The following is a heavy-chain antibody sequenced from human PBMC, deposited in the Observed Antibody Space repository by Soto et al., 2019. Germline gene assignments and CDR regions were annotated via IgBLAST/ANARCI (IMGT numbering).Heavy chain of an antibody. Sequence: KPSETLSLTCAVSGYSISSGYYWGWIRQPPGKGLEWIGSIYHSGSTYYNPSLKSRVTISVDTSKNQFSLNLSSVTAADTAVYYCARAIAAAGWDWGQGTLVTVSS. CDR3: ARAIAAAGWD. V-gene: IGHV4-38-2*01. CDR1: GYSISSGYY. J-gene: IGHJ4*02. D-gene: IGHD6-13*01. CDR2: IYHSGST.